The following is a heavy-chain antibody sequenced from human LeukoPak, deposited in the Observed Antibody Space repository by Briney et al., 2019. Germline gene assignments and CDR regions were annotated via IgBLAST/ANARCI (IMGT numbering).Heavy chain of an antibody. V-gene: IGHV1-69*05. J-gene: IGHJ4*02. CDR3: ARSQRAGYNVYYFDS. D-gene: IGHD5-24*01. CDR2: IIPIFRAT. Sequence: ASVKVSCKPSGGTFSSYGVSWVRQAPGQGLEWMGGIIPIFRATNYAQRFRGRVTITTDESTSTVSMELSSLRSEDTAVYYCARSQRAGYNVYYFDSWGQGTLVTVSS. CDR1: GGTFSSYG.